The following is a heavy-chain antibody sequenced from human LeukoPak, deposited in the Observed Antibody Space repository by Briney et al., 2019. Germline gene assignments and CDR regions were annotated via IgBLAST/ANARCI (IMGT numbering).Heavy chain of an antibody. Sequence: SETLSLTCTVSGDSISRSTYYWAWIRQPPGKGPEWIGSVYYGRSPYFNPSLESRATISVDTSKNHFSLKMSSVTAADTAVYYCARSSGTGTFSYWGQGTLVTVSS. D-gene: IGHD6-25*01. CDR1: GDSISRSTYY. J-gene: IGHJ4*02. CDR2: VYYGRSP. CDR3: ARSSGTGTFSY. V-gene: IGHV4-39*02.